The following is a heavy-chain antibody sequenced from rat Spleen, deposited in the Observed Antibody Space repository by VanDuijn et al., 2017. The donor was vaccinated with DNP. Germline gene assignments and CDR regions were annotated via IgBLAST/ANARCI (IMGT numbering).Heavy chain of an antibody. D-gene: IGHD1-11*01. V-gene: IGHV5-25*01. CDR3: ARHFYGDYTARFAY. J-gene: IGHJ3*01. Sequence: EVQLVESGGGLVQPGRSLKLSCAASGFTFSNYDMAWVRQAPTKGLELVAYISYFGDNTYSGDSVKGRFTISRDNAKSTLYLQMNSLRSEDMATYYCARHFYGDYTARFAYWGQGTLVTVSS. CDR2: ISYFGDNT. CDR1: GFTFSNYD.